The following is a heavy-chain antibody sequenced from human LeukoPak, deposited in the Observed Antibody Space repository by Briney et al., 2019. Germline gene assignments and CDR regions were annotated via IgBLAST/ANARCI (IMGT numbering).Heavy chain of an antibody. J-gene: IGHJ3*02. CDR1: GGSISSSSYY. Sequence: PSETLSLTCTVSGGSISSSSYYWGWIRQPPGKGLEWIGSIYYSGSTYYNPSLKSRVTISVDTSKNQFSLKLSSVTAADTAVYYCARHGAKARYDFWSGYYTGILNAFDIWGQGTMVTVSS. V-gene: IGHV4-39*01. CDR3: ARHGAKARYDFWSGYYTGILNAFDI. CDR2: IYYSGST. D-gene: IGHD3-3*01.